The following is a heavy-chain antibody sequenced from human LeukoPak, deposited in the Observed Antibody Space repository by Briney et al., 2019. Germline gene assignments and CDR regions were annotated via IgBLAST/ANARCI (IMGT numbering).Heavy chain of an antibody. D-gene: IGHD3-16*02. CDR3: ASRRHDYVWGSYRPTAEYFQH. CDR1: GGTFSSYA. V-gene: IGHV1-24*01. Sequence: ASVKVSCKASGGTFSSYAISWVRQAPGQGLEWMGGFDPEDGETIYAQKFQGRVTMTEDTSTDTAYMELSSLRSEDTAVYYCASRRHDYVWGSYRPTAEYFQHWGQGTLVTVSS. CDR2: FDPEDGET. J-gene: IGHJ1*01.